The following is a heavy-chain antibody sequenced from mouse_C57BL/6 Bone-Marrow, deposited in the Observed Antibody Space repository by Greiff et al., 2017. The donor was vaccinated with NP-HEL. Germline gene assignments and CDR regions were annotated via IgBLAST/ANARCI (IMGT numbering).Heavy chain of an antibody. CDR1: GFNITDDY. D-gene: IGHD2-3*01. J-gene: IGHJ3*01. CDR2: IDPENGDT. V-gene: IGHV14-4*01. CDR3: TTSRWLLRFAY. Sequence: EVQLQQSGAELVRPGASVKLSCTASGFNITDDYMHWVKQRPEQGLEWIGWIDPENGDTEYASKFQGKATITADTSSNTAYLQLSSLTSEDTAVYYCTTSRWLLRFAYWGQGTLVTVSA.